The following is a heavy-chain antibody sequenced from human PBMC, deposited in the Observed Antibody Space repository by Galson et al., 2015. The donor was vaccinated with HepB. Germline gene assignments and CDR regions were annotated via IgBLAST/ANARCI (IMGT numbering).Heavy chain of an antibody. CDR3: TRLGDLSGYSSC. V-gene: IGHV3-73*01. CDR2: IRSNANNSAT. D-gene: IGHD3-22*01. J-gene: IGHJ4*02. Sequence: SLRLSCAGSGFTFSGSAMHWVRQTPGKGLEWIGRIRSNANNSATAYKVSVKGRFTISRADSKNTAYLQMNSLRTEDTAVYYCTRLGDLSGYSSCWGQGTLVTVSS. CDR1: GFTFSGSA.